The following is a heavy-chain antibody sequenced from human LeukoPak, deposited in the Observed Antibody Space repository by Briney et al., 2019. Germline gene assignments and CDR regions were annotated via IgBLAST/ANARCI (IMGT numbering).Heavy chain of an antibody. V-gene: IGHV4-31*03. D-gene: IGHD5-18*01. CDR1: GGSISSGGYY. CDR2: IYYSGST. J-gene: IGHJ6*02. Sequence: SETLSLTCTVSGGSISSGGYYWGWIRQPPGKGLEWIVYIYYSGSTYYNPSLKSRVTISVDTSKNQFSLKLSSVTAADTAVYYCARVLRYSYGYEVGMDVWGQGTTVTVSS. CDR3: ARVLRYSYGYEVGMDV.